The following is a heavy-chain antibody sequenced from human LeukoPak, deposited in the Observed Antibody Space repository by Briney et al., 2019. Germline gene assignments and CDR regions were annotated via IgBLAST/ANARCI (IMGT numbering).Heavy chain of an antibody. V-gene: IGHV3-53*01. D-gene: IGHD4-17*01. CDR2: IFPNGNT. Sequence: GGSLRLSCALSGLTVTDNYMSWVRQAPGKGLEWVSLIFPNGNTYYADFVQGRFSISRDNSKNTLFLDMSGLRAEDTAVFFCARANPGYGDFDYWGQGTLVTVSS. CDR3: ARANPGYGDFDY. CDR1: GLTVTDNY. J-gene: IGHJ4*02.